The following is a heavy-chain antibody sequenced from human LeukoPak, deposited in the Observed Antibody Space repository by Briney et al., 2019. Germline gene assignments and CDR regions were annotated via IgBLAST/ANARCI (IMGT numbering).Heavy chain of an antibody. D-gene: IGHD5-18*01. CDR2: ISGSGDRR. J-gene: IGHJ4*02. CDR1: GFTFSIDG. Sequence: VGSLRLSCAASGFTFSIDGMSWVRESAGNGREGVSAISGSGDRRYYADSVKGRFTIYRDNSKHTLYLQVNSLRAEDTAVYYCAKVEGYSYGPLFDYWGQGTLVTVSS. V-gene: IGHV3-23*01. CDR3: AKVEGYSYGPLFDY.